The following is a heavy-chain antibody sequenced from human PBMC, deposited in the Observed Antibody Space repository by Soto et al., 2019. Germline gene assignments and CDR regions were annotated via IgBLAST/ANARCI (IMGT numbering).Heavy chain of an antibody. CDR3: ARPTTAVLGDYGWAY. Sequence: EVQLVESGGGLVQPGRSLRLCCAASGFTFSSYWMTWVRQAPGKGLEWVANINQDGNVKYYVDSVKGRFTISRDNAKNSLYLQMNSLRAEDTAVYYCARPTTAVLGDYGWAYWGQGTVVTVSS. CDR1: GFTFSSYW. CDR2: INQDGNVK. D-gene: IGHD4-17*01. V-gene: IGHV3-7*01. J-gene: IGHJ4*02.